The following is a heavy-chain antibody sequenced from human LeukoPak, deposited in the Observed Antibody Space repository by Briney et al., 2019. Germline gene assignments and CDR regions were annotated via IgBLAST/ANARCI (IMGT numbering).Heavy chain of an antibody. CDR1: GSNFHLAA. CDR2: IVVDSGRT. D-gene: IGHD4-11*01. V-gene: IGHV1-58*01. CDR3: ATDLTTVTTMWFDP. J-gene: IGHJ5*02. Sequence: SVKVSCKASGSNFHLAAVQWVRQARGQGLEWIGWIVVDSGRTDYAQRFQERVTITRDVSTSTAYMELRSLTSEDTAVYYCATDLTTVTTMWFDPWGQGTLVTVSS.